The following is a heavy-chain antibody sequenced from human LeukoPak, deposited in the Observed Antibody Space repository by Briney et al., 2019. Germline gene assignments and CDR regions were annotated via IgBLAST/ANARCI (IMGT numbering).Heavy chain of an antibody. D-gene: IGHD3-10*01. Sequence: GGSLRLSCAASGFTFSSYGMSWVRQAPGKGLEWVSSISSSSSYIYYADSVKGRFTISRDNAKNSLYLQMNSLSAEDTAVYYCATLSGNFDYWGQGTLVTVSS. CDR3: ATLSGNFDY. J-gene: IGHJ4*02. V-gene: IGHV3-21*01. CDR2: ISSSSSYI. CDR1: GFTFSSYG.